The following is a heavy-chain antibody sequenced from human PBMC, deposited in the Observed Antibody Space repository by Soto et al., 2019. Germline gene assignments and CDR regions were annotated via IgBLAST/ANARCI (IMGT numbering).Heavy chain of an antibody. D-gene: IGHD3-3*01. J-gene: IGHJ6*02. V-gene: IGHV4-31*03. Sequence: SETLSLTCKVSGSSISSGAYYWSWIRQHPGKGLEWIGFIYYGGNTYYNPSLESRVNISVDTSRNQFSLKLSSVTAADTAVYYCARAQRGLRFLEWLPLYGMDVWGQGTTVTVLL. CDR2: IYYGGNT. CDR1: GSSISSGAYY. CDR3: ARAQRGLRFLEWLPLYGMDV.